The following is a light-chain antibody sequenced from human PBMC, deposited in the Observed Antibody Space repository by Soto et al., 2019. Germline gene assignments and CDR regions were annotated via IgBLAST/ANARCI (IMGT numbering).Light chain of an antibody. Sequence: EIVLTQSPATLSLSPGERATLSCRASQSVSNNLVWYQQKPGQAPGLLMYGSSIRATGIPARFSGSGSGTEFTLTISSLQSEDFAVYYCQQHNNWPPITFGQGTRLENK. J-gene: IGKJ5*01. CDR2: GSS. CDR1: QSVSNN. V-gene: IGKV3-15*01. CDR3: QQHNNWPPIT.